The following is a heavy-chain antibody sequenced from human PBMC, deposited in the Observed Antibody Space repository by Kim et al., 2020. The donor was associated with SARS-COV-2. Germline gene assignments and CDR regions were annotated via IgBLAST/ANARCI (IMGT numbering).Heavy chain of an antibody. Sequence: GGSLRLSCAASGFTFSNAWMSWVRQAPGKGLEWVGRIKSKTDGGTTDYAAPVKGRFTISRDDSKNTLYLQMNSLKTEDTAVYYCTTISLRPIAAAGSIYYYYGMDVWGQGTTVTVSS. CDR1: GFTFSNAW. CDR3: TTISLRPIAAAGSIYYYYGMDV. D-gene: IGHD6-13*01. V-gene: IGHV3-15*01. CDR2: IKSKTDGGTT. J-gene: IGHJ6*02.